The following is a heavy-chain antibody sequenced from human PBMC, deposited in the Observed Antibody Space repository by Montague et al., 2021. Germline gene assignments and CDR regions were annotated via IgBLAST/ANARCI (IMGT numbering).Heavy chain of an antibody. Sequence: SETLSPTRTVSRSLTNSDYYCGWIRQPPEKGLEWMGSVSHGGRTYYNPSLKSRVTISVDTSNNHFSLKLSSVTAADTAMYYCARERDRYYYMDIWGKGTTITVSS. CDR1: RSLTNSDYY. CDR2: VSHGGRT. J-gene: IGHJ6*03. CDR3: ARERDRYYYMDI. V-gene: IGHV4-38-2*02.